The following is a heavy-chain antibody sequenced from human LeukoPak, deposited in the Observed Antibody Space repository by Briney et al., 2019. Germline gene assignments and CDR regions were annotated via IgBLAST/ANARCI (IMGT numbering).Heavy chain of an antibody. J-gene: IGHJ5*02. V-gene: IGHV4-39*01. CDR2: IYYSGST. CDR3: ASLTLNVGPLNWFDP. CDR1: GGSISSSSYY. Sequence: SETLSLTCTVSGGSISSSSYYWGWIRQPPGKGLEWIGSIYYSGSTYYNPSLKSRVTISVDTSKNQFSLKLSSVTAADTAVYYCASLTLNVGPLNWFDPWGQGTLVTVSS.